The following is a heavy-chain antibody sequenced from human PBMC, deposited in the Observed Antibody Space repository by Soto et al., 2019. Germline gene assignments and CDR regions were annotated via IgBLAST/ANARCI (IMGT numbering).Heavy chain of an antibody. Sequence: EVQLLESGGGLVQPGGSLRLSCAASGFTFSSYAMSWVRQAPGKGLEWVSAISGSGGSTYYADSVKGRFTISRDNSKNPLYLQMNSLRAEDTAVYYCAKDYSGGGSSTSLGHYWGQGTLVTVSS. V-gene: IGHV3-23*01. J-gene: IGHJ4*02. CDR3: AKDYSGGGSSTSLGHY. D-gene: IGHD2-2*01. CDR1: GFTFSSYA. CDR2: ISGSGGST.